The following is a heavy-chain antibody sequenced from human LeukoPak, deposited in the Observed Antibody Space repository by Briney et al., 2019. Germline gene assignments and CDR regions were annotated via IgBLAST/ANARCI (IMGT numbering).Heavy chain of an antibody. Sequence: ASVKVSCTASGYTFTPYYMHWVRQAPGQGLEWMGWINPNSGGTNYAQKFQGRVTMTRDTSISTAYMELSRLRSDDTAVYYCAREGVDWNHSVYYFDYWGQGTLVTVSS. D-gene: IGHD1-1*01. CDR1: GYTFTPYY. V-gene: IGHV1-2*02. J-gene: IGHJ4*02. CDR3: AREGVDWNHSVYYFDY. CDR2: INPNSGGT.